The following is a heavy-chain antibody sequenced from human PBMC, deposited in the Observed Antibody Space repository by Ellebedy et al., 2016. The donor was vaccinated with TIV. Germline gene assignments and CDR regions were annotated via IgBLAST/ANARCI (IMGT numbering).Heavy chain of an antibody. V-gene: IGHV1-2*02. CDR2: INPNSGGT. CDR3: ARDLAEEMALFDY. J-gene: IGHJ4*02. CDR1: GYTFTGYY. Sequence: AASVKVSCKASGYTFTGYYMHWVRQAPGQGLEWMGWINPNSGGTNYAQKFQGRVTMTRDTSISTAYMELSRLRSDDTAVYYCARDLAEEMALFDYWGQGTLVTVSS. D-gene: IGHD5-24*01.